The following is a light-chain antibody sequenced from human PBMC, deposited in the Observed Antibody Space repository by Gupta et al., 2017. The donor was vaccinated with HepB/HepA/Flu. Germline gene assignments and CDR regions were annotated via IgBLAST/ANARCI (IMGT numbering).Light chain of an antibody. CDR3: QEWDSSTVV. CDR2: QDR. CDR1: NLGNKY. Sequence: SYELTQPPSVSVSPGQTATITCSGDNLGNKYVSWYQQKPGQSPLLVISQDRQRPSGVPERFSGSNSGNTATLTISGTQPMDEAYFYCQEWDSSTVVFGGGTKLTVL. J-gene: IGLJ2*01. V-gene: IGLV3-1*01.